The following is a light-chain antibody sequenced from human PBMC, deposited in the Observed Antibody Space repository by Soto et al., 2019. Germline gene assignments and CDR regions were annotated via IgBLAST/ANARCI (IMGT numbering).Light chain of an antibody. CDR2: GAS. V-gene: IGKV3-20*01. Sequence: IVRTQSPDTLSLSPGDRSTLSCRASQSVAIYLAWYQQKPGQAPRLLVYGASSKATGMPGRFSGSGSGTDFTLTISKLESEDFSVYYCHQYGISPRTFGPGTTVDI. J-gene: IGKJ1*01. CDR1: QSVAIY. CDR3: HQYGISPRT.